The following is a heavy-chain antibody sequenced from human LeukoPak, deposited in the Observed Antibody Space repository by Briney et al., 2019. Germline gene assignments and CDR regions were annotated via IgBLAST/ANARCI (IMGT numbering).Heavy chain of an antibody. J-gene: IGHJ6*02. Sequence: SETLSLTCAVYGGSFSGYYCSWIRQPPGKGLEWIGKINHSVSTNYNPSLKSRVTISLDTSKNQFFLTLSSVTAADTAVYYCASLPAVNYSSFGMDVWGQGTTVTVSS. V-gene: IGHV4-34*01. CDR1: GGSFSGYY. CDR3: ASLPAVNYSSFGMDV. CDR2: INHSVST.